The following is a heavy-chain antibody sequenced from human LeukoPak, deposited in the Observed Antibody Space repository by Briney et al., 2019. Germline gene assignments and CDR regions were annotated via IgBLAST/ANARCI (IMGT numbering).Heavy chain of an antibody. V-gene: IGHV1-3*01. D-gene: IGHD6-19*01. CDR3: ARDMSSGWSFDY. Sequence: ASVNVSCTASGYTFSSYAMHRVRQAPGQRLEWMGWISAGNGNTKYSQKFQGRVTITRDTSASTAYMELSSLRSEDTAVYYCARDMSSGWSFDYWGQGTLVTVSS. CDR1: GYTFSSYA. CDR2: ISAGNGNT. J-gene: IGHJ4*02.